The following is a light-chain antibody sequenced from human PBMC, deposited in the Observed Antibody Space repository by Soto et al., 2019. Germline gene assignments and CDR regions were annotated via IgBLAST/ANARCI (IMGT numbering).Light chain of an antibody. V-gene: IGKV3-20*01. Sequence: IVLTQSPGTLSLSPGERATLSCRASQSVSSSCLAWYQQKPGQAPRLLIFGASSRATDIPDRFGGSGSGTDFTLTISRLEPEDFAVYYCQQYGSSPQTFGQGTEVDIK. CDR3: QQYGSSPQT. CDR1: QSVSSSC. J-gene: IGKJ1*01. CDR2: GAS.